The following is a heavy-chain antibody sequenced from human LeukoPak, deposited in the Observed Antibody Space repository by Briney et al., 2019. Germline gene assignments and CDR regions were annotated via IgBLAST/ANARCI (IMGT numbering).Heavy chain of an antibody. D-gene: IGHD3-10*01. Sequence: ASVKVSCKASDNTFPMYGITWVRQAPGQGLEWMGWISTYNGNTQYAQSLQGRVTLTTDTSTTTAYMELRSLRSNDTAVYYCARPVKGAYYYHHMDVWGKGTTVTVSS. CDR2: ISTYNGNT. CDR1: DNTFPMYG. V-gene: IGHV1-18*01. J-gene: IGHJ6*03. CDR3: ARPVKGAYYYHHMDV.